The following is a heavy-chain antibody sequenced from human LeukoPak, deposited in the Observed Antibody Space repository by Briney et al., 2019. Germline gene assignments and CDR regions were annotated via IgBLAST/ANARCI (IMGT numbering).Heavy chain of an antibody. Sequence: SETLSLTCTVSGGSISSYYWSWIRQPPGKGLEWIGYIYYSGSTNYNPSLKSRVTISVDTSKNQFSLKLSSVTAADTAVYYCARYEGRPVDAFDIWGQGTMVTVSS. J-gene: IGHJ3*02. CDR2: IYYSGST. CDR1: GGSISSYY. V-gene: IGHV4-59*08. CDR3: ARYEGRPVDAFDI. D-gene: IGHD3-16*01.